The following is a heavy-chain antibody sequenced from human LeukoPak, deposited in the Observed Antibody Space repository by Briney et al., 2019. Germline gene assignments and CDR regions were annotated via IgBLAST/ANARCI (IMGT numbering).Heavy chain of an antibody. CDR3: ARDPSSGGDY. V-gene: IGHV1-2*02. Sequence: GASVKVSCKASVYTFTVYYMSWVREAPGQGLEWRGWSIANSCVTSYAQKFQGRVTMTRDTSISTAYMELSRLRSDDTAVYYCARDPSSGGDYWGQGTLATVSS. CDR2: SIANSCVT. J-gene: IGHJ4*02. D-gene: IGHD6-19*01. CDR1: VYTFTVYY.